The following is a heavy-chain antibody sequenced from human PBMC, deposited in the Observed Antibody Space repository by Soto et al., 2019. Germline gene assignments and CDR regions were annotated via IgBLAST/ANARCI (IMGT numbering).Heavy chain of an antibody. V-gene: IGHV3-74*01. Sequence: PGGSLRLSCAASGFTFCDYWMHWVHQAPGKGLVWVSRIRSDGDSTYYADSVKGRFTISRDNSKNTLYLQMNSLRAEDTAVYYCARRGPGTYFDYWGQGTLVTVSS. D-gene: IGHD6-13*01. J-gene: IGHJ4*02. CDR3: ARRGPGTYFDY. CDR2: IRSDGDST. CDR1: GFTFCDYW.